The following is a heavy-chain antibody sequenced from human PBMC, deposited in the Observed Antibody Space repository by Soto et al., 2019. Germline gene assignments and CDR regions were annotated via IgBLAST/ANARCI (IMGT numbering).Heavy chain of an antibody. V-gene: IGHV4-61*01. CDR2: VYYNGNT. J-gene: IGHJ6*04. D-gene: IGHD5-12*01. CDR3: ARWGAKIRYYHYGFEV. CDR1: NDSVSSGSYY. Sequence: PSETLSLTCSVSNDSVSSGSYYLSWIRQAPGKGLEWIGYVYYNGNTNYNPSLNSRVTISADTSNNQFSLKLSSVTTADTAVYYGARWGAKIRYYHYGFEVWGKGTTVTVSS.